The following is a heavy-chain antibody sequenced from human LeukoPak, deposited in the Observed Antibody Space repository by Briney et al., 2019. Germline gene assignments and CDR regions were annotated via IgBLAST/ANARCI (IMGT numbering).Heavy chain of an antibody. V-gene: IGHV3-21*04. CDR2: MCGRNSDK. Sequence: GGSLRLSCAASGFTLNTSSMNWVRQAPPKGLAWVSSMCGRNSDKHYQHSLKGRFTISRDNAKNSLYLQMNTLRAHDTALLFFAREGARLYGDSTDAFDIWGRGTMVTVS. CDR1: GFTLNTSS. CDR3: AREGARLYGDSTDAFDI. D-gene: IGHD4-17*01. J-gene: IGHJ3*02.